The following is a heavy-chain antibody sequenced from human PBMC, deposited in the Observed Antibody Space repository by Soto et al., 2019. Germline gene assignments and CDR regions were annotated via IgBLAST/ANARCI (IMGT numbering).Heavy chain of an antibody. V-gene: IGHV3-23*01. CDR3: IKGGWGNVLDY. CDR1: GFIFNTNV. Sequence: EVPLLESGGGLVQPGGSLRLSCAASGFIFNTNVMTWVRQAPGKGLEWVSTISATDGATLYADSVRGRFTISRDDSKTTLYLQMTSLRAEDTAVYYCIKGGWGNVLDYWGQGTLVSVSS. CDR2: ISATDGAT. D-gene: IGHD7-27*01. J-gene: IGHJ4*02.